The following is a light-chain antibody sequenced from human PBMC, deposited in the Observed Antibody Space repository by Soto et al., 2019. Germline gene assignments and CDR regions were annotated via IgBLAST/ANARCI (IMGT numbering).Light chain of an antibody. V-gene: IGKV3-11*01. Sequence: VVLTQCPATMFLSXGEGGSRSGRASESVNIRLARYRQTPGPAPRVXXYDGSHTARDIPARFSGSGSGTDFTLTISYVEPEDSAFYYCQQRRQWPPEFGQGTRLEI. J-gene: IGKJ5*01. CDR2: DGS. CDR1: ESVNIR. CDR3: QQRRQWPPE.